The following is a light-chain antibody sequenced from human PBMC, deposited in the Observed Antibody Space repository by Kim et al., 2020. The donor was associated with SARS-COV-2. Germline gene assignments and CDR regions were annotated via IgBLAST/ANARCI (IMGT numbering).Light chain of an antibody. J-gene: IGLJ3*02. CDR3: QTWDSNNDHRV. CDR1: NIGSKN. CDR2: YNN. V-gene: IGLV3-21*04. Sequence: APGMTDRITCGGNNIGSKNVHWYQQKPGQAPVLVMYYNNDRPSGIPERVSGSNSENTATLTISRVEAGDEADYYCQTWDSNNDHRVFGGGTKLTVL.